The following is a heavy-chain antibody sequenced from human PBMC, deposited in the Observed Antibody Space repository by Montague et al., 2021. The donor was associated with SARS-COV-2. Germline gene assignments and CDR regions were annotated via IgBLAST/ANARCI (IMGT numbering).Heavy chain of an antibody. V-gene: IGHV4-31*03. J-gene: IGHJ4*02. CDR3: ARTYYDILTGYYNFDY. CDR2: IYYSGST. CDR1: GGPISSGGYY. D-gene: IGHD3-9*01. Sequence: TLSLTCTVSGGPISSGGYYWSWIRQHQGKGLEWIGYIYYSGSTYYNPSLKSRVTISVDTSKNQFSLKLSSVTAADTAVYYCARTYYDILTGYYNFDYWGQGTLVTVSS.